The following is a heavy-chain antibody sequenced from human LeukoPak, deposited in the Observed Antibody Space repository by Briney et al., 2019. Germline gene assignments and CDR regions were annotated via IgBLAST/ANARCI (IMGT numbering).Heavy chain of an antibody. CDR3: AKDFSGYSNGVYYYYGMDV. J-gene: IGHJ6*02. Sequence: GSLRLSCAASGFTFSSYGMHWVRQAPGKGLEWVAVISYDGSNKYYADSVKGRFTISRDNSKNTLYLQMNSLRAEDTAVYYCAKDFSGYSNGVYYYYGMDVWGQGTTVTVSS. CDR1: GFTFSSYG. D-gene: IGHD5-12*01. V-gene: IGHV3-30*18. CDR2: ISYDGSNK.